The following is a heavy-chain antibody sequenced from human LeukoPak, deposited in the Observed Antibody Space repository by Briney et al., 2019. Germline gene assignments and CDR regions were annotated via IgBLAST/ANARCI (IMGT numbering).Heavy chain of an antibody. D-gene: IGHD3-10*01. Sequence: GGSLRLSCAASGFTFSSYSMSWVRQAPGKGLEWVSAISGSGGSTYYADSVKGRFTISRDDSKNTLYLQMNSLRAEDTAVYYCAKVVLRTTMVRGVITNIPYYFDYWGQGTLVTVSS. V-gene: IGHV3-23*01. CDR3: AKVVLRTTMVRGVITNIPYYFDY. J-gene: IGHJ4*02. CDR1: GFTFSSYS. CDR2: ISGSGGST.